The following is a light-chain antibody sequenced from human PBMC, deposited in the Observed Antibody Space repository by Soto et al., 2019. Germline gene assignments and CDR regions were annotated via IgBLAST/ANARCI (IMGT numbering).Light chain of an antibody. Sequence: EIAMTQSPGTLSLSPGERAALSCRASQMVGSSYLAWYQQKPGQTPRLLMYGTSNRATGIPDRFSGSGSGTDFSLTISRLEPGDFAVYYCQQYGSSPRTFGEGTKVDIK. CDR3: QQYGSSPRT. CDR1: QMVGSSY. J-gene: IGKJ1*01. V-gene: IGKV3-20*01. CDR2: GTS.